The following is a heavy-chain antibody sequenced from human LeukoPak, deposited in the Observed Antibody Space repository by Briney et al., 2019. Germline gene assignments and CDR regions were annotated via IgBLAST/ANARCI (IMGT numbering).Heavy chain of an antibody. CDR3: ARTYCGGDCYHFDY. V-gene: IGHV3-30*04. Sequence: PGGSLRLSCAASGFSFTNFAMHWVRQTPGKGLEWVAVISYDGSNKYYADSVKGRFTISRDNSKNTLYLQMNSLRAEDTAVYYCARTYCGGDCYHFDYWGQGNLVTVSS. J-gene: IGHJ4*02. CDR1: GFSFTNFA. D-gene: IGHD2-21*02. CDR2: ISYDGSNK.